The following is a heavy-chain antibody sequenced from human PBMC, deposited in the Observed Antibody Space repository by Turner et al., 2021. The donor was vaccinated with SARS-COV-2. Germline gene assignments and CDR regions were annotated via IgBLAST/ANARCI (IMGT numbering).Heavy chain of an antibody. CDR1: GFTVSSNY. V-gene: IGHV3-53*01. D-gene: IGHD2-15*01. CDR3: ARDLGGLRFDY. CDR2: IYSGGST. Sequence: EVQLVESGGGLIHPGGSLRLSCAASGFTVSSNYMSWVRQAPGKGLEWVSVIYSGGSTFYADSVKGRLTISRDNSKNTLYLQMNSLRAEDTAVYYCARDLGGLRFDYWGQGTLVTVSS. J-gene: IGHJ4*02.